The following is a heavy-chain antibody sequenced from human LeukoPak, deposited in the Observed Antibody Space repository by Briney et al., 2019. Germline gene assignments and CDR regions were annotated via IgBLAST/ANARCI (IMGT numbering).Heavy chain of an antibody. CDR1: GFTFSSYW. Sequence: GGSLRLSCATSGFTFSSYWMSWVRQAPGKGLEWVANIKQDGSEKNYVDSVKGRFTISRDNAKNSLYLQMNSLRAEDTAVYYCARRMATILGWYFDLWGRGTLVTVSS. J-gene: IGHJ2*01. V-gene: IGHV3-7*01. D-gene: IGHD5-24*01. CDR3: ARRMATILGWYFDL. CDR2: IKQDGSEK.